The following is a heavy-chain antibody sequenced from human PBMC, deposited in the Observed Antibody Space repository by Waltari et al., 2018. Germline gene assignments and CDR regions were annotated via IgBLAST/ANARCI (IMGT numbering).Heavy chain of an antibody. J-gene: IGHJ1*01. CDR3: ARDQGGISRTGYFQH. CDR1: GGTFSSYA. Sequence: QVQLVQSGAEVKKPGSSVKVSCKASGGTFSSYAISWVRQAPGQGLEWMGGIIPILGIANYEQKFQGRVTITADESTSTAYMELSSLRSEDTAVYYCARDQGGISRTGYFQHWGQGTLVTVSS. D-gene: IGHD3-3*02. V-gene: IGHV1-69*04. CDR2: IIPILGIA.